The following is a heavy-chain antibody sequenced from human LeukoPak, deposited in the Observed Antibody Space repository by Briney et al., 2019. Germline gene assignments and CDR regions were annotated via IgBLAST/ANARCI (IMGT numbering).Heavy chain of an antibody. V-gene: IGHV3-21*01. Sequence: PGGSLRLSCAASGFTFSSYSMNWVRQAPGKGLEWVSSISSSSSSYIYYADSVKGRFTISRDNAKNSLYLQMNSLRAEDTAVYYCAREGIAAADFDYWGQGTLVTVSS. J-gene: IGHJ4*02. CDR1: GFTFSSYS. CDR2: ISSSSSSYI. CDR3: AREGIAAADFDY. D-gene: IGHD6-13*01.